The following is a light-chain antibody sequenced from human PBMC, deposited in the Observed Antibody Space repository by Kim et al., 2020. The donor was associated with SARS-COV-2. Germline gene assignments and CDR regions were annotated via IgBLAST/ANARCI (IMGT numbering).Light chain of an antibody. CDR1: QSVGSS. Sequence: LPRERATPSCRASQSVGSSLAWFQQKPGQAPRLLIYDASNRATDIPARFSGSGSGTDFTLTISSLEPEDFAVYYCQQRGTWPLTFGGGTKVDIK. V-gene: IGKV3-11*01. J-gene: IGKJ4*01. CDR2: DAS. CDR3: QQRGTWPLT.